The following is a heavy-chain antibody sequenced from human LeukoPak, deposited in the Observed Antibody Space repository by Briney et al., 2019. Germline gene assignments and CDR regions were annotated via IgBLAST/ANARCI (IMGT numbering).Heavy chain of an antibody. CDR3: AKGPPEYCSGGSCHSGRNWIDP. D-gene: IGHD2-15*01. CDR1: GYTFTGYY. V-gene: IGHV1-2*02. J-gene: IGHJ5*02. CDR2: INPNSGGA. Sequence: ASVKVPCKASGYTFTGYYMHWLRQAPGQGLEWMGWINPNSGGADYAQKFQGRVTMTRDTSISTAYMALSRLRSDDTAVCYCAKGPPEYCSGGSCHSGRNWIDPWGQGTLVTVSS.